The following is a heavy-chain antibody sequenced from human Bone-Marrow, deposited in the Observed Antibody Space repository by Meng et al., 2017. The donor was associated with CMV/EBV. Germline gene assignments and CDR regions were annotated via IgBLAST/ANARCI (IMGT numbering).Heavy chain of an antibody. CDR3: ARGLGPGGCYFDY. CDR2: ISDSGTTI. D-gene: IGHD3-16*01. Sequence: GESLKISCAASGFTFSDYYMNWIRQAPGKGLEWLSFISDSGTTIYYADSVKGRFTISRDDAKNSLYLQMSSLRAEDTAVYYCARGLGPGGCYFDYWGQGTLVTVSS. CDR1: GFTFSDYY. J-gene: IGHJ4*02. V-gene: IGHV3-11*01.